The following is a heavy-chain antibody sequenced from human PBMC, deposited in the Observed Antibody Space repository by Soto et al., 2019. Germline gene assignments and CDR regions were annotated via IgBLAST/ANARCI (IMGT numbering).Heavy chain of an antibody. D-gene: IGHD2-2*01. CDR1: GGSFSGYY. Sequence: QVQLQQWGAGLLKPSETLSLTCAVYGGSFSGYYWSWIRQPPGKGLEWIGEINHSGSTNYNPSLTSRVTISVDTSKNQFSLKLSSVTTADTAVYYCARGGIVVVPARGWFDPWGQGTLVTVSS. J-gene: IGHJ5*02. CDR2: INHSGST. V-gene: IGHV4-34*01. CDR3: ARGGIVVVPARGWFDP.